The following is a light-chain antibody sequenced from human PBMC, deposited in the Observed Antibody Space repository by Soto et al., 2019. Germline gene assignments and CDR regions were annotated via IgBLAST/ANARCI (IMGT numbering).Light chain of an antibody. CDR3: AAWDDSLNAL. Sequence: QSVLTQPPSLSATPGQRVNISCSGSFSNVGDNAVNWYQQLPGAAPKLLIYLNDQRPSGVPDRFSGSKSGTSAFLAISGLQSEDAADYYCAAWDDSLNALFGTGTKVTVL. J-gene: IGLJ1*01. CDR1: FSNVGDNA. V-gene: IGLV1-44*01. CDR2: LND.